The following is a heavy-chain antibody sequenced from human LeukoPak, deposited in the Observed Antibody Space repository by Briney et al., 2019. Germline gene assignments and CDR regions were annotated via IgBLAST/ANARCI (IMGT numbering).Heavy chain of an antibody. D-gene: IGHD3-22*01. CDR1: GFTFSSYS. Sequence: PGGSLRLSCAASGFTFSSYSMNWVRQAPGKGLEWVSSISSSSSYIYYADSVKGRFTISRDNAKNSLYLQMNSLRAEDTAVYYCARERGGAVYDSSGYYSYDAFDIWGQGTMVTVSS. CDR2: ISSSSSYI. V-gene: IGHV3-21*01. CDR3: ARERGGAVYDSSGYYSYDAFDI. J-gene: IGHJ3*02.